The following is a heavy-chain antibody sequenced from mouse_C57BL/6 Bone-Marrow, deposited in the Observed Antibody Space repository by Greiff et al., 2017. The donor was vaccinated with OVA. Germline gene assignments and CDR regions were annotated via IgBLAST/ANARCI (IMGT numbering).Heavy chain of an antibody. CDR3: AKRYDNGRSSWCFDV. CDR1: GYAFTNYL. J-gene: IGHJ1*03. D-gene: IGHD1-1*01. V-gene: IGHV1-54*01. CDR2: INPGSGGT. Sequence: QVQLQQSGAELVRPGTSVKVSCKASGYAFTNYLIEWVKQRPGQGLEWIGVINPGSGGTNYNEKFKGKATLTADKSSSTAYMQLNSLRSKDSAVYFGAKRYDNGRSSWCFDVWGTGTTVTVSS.